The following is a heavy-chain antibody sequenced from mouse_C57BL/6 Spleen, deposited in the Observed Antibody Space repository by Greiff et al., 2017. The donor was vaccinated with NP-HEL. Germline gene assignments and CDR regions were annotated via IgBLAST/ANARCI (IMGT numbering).Heavy chain of an antibody. D-gene: IGHD4-1*01. J-gene: IGHJ3*01. Sequence: VKLMESGAELVRPGASVTLSCKASGYTFTDYEMHWVQQTPVHGLEWIGAIDPETGGPSYTQQFKGQAILTADKTSSTAYMELRSLTSEDYAVYYCTRGGTGAGFAYWGKGTLVTVSA. V-gene: IGHV1-15*01. CDR1: GYTFTDYE. CDR3: TRGGTGAGFAY. CDR2: IDPETGGP.